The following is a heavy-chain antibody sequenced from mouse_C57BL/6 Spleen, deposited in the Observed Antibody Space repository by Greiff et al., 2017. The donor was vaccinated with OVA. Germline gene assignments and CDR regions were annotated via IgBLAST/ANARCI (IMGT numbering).Heavy chain of an antibody. CDR3: ARDYYGSSSYAMDY. Sequence: VQLQQPGAELVKPGASVKLSCKASGYTFTSYWMHWVKQRPGQGLEWIGMIHPNSGSTNYNEKFKSKATLTVDKSSSTDYMQLSSLTSEDSAVYYCARDYYGSSSYAMDYWGQGTSVTVSS. J-gene: IGHJ4*01. D-gene: IGHD1-1*01. CDR1: GYTFTSYW. CDR2: IHPNSGST. V-gene: IGHV1-64*01.